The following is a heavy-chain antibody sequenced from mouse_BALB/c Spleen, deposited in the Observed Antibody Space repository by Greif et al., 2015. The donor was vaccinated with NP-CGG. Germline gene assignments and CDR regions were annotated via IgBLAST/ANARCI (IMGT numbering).Heavy chain of an antibody. J-gene: IGHJ3*01. CDR1: GYTFTSYY. V-gene: IGHV1S81*02. D-gene: IGHD2-3*01. CDR3: TRSGYYFWFAY. CDR2: INPSNGGT. Sequence: QVQLQQSGAELVKPGASVKLSCKASGYTFTSYYMYWVKQRPGQGLEWIGEINPSNGGTNFNEKFKSKATLTVDRSSSTAYMQLSSLTSEDSAVYYCTRSGYYFWFAYWGQGTLVTVPA.